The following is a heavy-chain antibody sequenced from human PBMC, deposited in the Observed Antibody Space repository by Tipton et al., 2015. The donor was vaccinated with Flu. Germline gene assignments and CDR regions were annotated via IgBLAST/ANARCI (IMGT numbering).Heavy chain of an antibody. CDR3: ARSYCSDGTCFTPYYGMDV. D-gene: IGHD2-15*01. J-gene: IGHJ6*02. Sequence: CAASGFTFNNYEMNWVRQAPGKGLEWVSYISSSGSTIYYADSVKGRFTISRDNAKNSLYLQMNSLRAEDTAVYYCARSYCSDGTCFTPYYGMDVWGQGTTVTVSS. V-gene: IGHV3-48*03. CDR1: GFTFNNYE. CDR2: ISSSGSTI.